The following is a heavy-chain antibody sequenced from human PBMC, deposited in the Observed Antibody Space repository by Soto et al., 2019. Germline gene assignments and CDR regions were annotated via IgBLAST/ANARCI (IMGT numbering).Heavy chain of an antibody. CDR1: GGSISSSSYY. J-gene: IGHJ4*02. V-gene: IGHV4-39*01. CDR3: ARRGYYDSSGYYYLPQKYYFDY. CDR2: IYYSGST. D-gene: IGHD3-22*01. Sequence: SETLSLTCTVSGGSISSSSYYWGWIRQPPGKGLEWIGSIYYSGSTYYNPSLKSRVTISVDTSKNQFSLKLSSVTAADTAVYYCARRGYYDSSGYYYLPQKYYFDYWGQGTLVTVSS.